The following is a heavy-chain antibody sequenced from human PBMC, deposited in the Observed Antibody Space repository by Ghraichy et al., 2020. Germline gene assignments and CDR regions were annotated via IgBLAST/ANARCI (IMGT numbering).Heavy chain of an antibody. Sequence: GESLNISCAASGFTFSRYAMYWVRQAPGKGLDWVAYISYDGSEKFYADSVMGRFTISRDNSDNTVDLQMNTLRVEDTAVYYCARGNDGDTETDYWGQGTVVTVSS. CDR3: ARGNDGDTETDY. CDR2: ISYDGSEK. V-gene: IGHV3-30*04. D-gene: IGHD5-24*01. J-gene: IGHJ4*02. CDR1: GFTFSRYA.